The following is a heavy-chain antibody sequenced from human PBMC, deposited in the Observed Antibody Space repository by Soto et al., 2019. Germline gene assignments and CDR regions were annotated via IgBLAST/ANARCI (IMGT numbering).Heavy chain of an antibody. CDR3: ARDREDSRGYRFDF. Sequence: SETLSLTCSVSGDSISRGGYCWSWIRQRPGKGLEWIGCIYHSGIRFYNPSLKSRVSISVDTSKSQFSLILSSVTAADTAVYYCARDREDSRGYRFDFWGQGTLVTVS. D-gene: IGHD3-22*01. CDR2: IYHSGIR. V-gene: IGHV4-31*03. J-gene: IGHJ4*02. CDR1: GDSISRGGYC.